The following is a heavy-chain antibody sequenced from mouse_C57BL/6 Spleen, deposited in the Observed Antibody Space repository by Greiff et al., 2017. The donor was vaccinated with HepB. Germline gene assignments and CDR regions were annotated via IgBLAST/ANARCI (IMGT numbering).Heavy chain of an antibody. CDR3: ARRVYDGYYEFAY. D-gene: IGHD2-3*01. CDR1: GYTFTSYW. Sequence: QVQLKQPGAELVKPGASVKMSCKASGYTFTSYWITWVKQRPGQGLEWIGDIYPGSGSTNYNEKFKSKATLTVDTSSSTAYMQLSSLTSEDSAVYDCARRVYDGYYEFAYWGQGTLVTVSA. V-gene: IGHV1-55*01. CDR2: IYPGSGST. J-gene: IGHJ3*01.